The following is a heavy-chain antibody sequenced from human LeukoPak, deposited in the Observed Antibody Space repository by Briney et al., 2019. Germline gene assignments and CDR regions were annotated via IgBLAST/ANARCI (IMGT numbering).Heavy chain of an antibody. J-gene: IGHJ4*02. CDR1: GFTFSGYS. V-gene: IGHV3-21*01. Sequence: PGGSLRLSCAASGFTFSGYSMNWVRQAPRKGLEWVSSISSSSSYIYYADSVKGRFTISRDNAKNSLYLQMNSLRAEDTAVYYCASLGQQLAYFDYWGQGTLVTVSS. CDR2: ISSSSSYI. D-gene: IGHD6-13*01. CDR3: ASLGQQLAYFDY.